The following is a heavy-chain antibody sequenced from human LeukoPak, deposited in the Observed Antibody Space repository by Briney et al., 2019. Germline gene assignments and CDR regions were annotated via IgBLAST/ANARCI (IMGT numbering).Heavy chain of an antibody. Sequence: GGSLRLSCAASGFTFSSYNMNWVRQAPGKGLEWVSSISSSSSYIYYADSVKGRFTISRDNAKNSLYLQMNSLRAEDTAVYYCARDGDSSGWYRSRIHKFDYWGQGTLVTVSS. CDR3: ARDGDSSGWYRSRIHKFDY. D-gene: IGHD6-19*01. CDR2: ISSSSSYI. J-gene: IGHJ4*02. V-gene: IGHV3-21*01. CDR1: GFTFSSYN.